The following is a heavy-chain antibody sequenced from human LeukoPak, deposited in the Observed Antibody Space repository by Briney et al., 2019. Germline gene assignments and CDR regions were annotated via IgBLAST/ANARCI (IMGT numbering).Heavy chain of an antibody. Sequence: SETLSLTCAVYGGSFSGYYWSLIRQPPGKGLEWIGEINHSGSTNYNPSLKSRVTISVDTSKNQFSLKLSSVTAADTAVYYCARANYDSSGTLDYWGQGTLVTVSS. D-gene: IGHD3-22*01. CDR1: GGSFSGYY. V-gene: IGHV4-34*01. J-gene: IGHJ4*02. CDR3: ARANYDSSGTLDY. CDR2: INHSGST.